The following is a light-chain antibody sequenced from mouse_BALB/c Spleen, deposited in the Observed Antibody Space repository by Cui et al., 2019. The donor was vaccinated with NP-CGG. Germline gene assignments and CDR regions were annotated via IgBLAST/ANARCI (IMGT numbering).Light chain of an antibody. CDR1: IGAVTTNNY. J-gene: IGLJ1*01. CDR3: SLWYSNHWV. V-gene: IGLV1*01. Sequence: QSVVTQYSALTTSPGETVTLTCRSSIGAVTTNNYANWVQEKPDHLFTGLIGGTNNRVPGVPARFSGSLIGDKAALTITGAQTEDEAIYFCSLWYSNHWVFGGGTKLTVL. CDR2: GTN.